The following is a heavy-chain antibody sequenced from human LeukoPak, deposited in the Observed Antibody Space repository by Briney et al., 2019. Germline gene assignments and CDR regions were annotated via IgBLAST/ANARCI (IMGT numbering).Heavy chain of an antibody. CDR1: GFTFSSYW. J-gene: IGHJ4*02. CDR2: ISNDGSST. D-gene: IGHD6-19*01. V-gene: IGHV3-74*01. Sequence: RTGGSLRLSCAASGFTFSSYWMHWVXQAPGXGLVWVSRISNDGSSTSYAESVKGRFTISRDNAKNTLYVQMNSLRAEDTAVYYCARVASSSGWYFDYWGQGTLVTVSS. CDR3: ARVASSSGWYFDY.